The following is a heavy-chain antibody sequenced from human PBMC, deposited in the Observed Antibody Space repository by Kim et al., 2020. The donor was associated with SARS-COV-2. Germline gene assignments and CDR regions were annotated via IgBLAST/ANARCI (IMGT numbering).Heavy chain of an antibody. Sequence: GGSLRLSCAASGFTFYSYWMSWVRQAPGKGLEWVASIKQDGSEKYYVNSVKGRFTISRDNAKNSLYLQMTSLRAEDTAVYYCARDSTSGAFDYWGQGTLVTVSS. CDR3: ARDSTSGAFDY. J-gene: IGHJ4*02. CDR1: GFTFYSYW. CDR2: IKQDGSEK. D-gene: IGHD2-8*01. V-gene: IGHV3-7*01.